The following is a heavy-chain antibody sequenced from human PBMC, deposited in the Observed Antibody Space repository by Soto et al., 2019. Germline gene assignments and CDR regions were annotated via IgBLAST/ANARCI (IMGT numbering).Heavy chain of an antibody. CDR1: GGTFSSYA. CDR2: IIPIFGTA. J-gene: IGHJ6*02. CDR3: ASGQLVPHYYYYGMDV. D-gene: IGHD6-6*01. Sequence: ASVKVSCKASGGTFSSYAISWVRQAPGQGLEWMGGIIPIFGTANYAQKFQGRVTITADESTSTAYMELSSLRSEDTAVYYCASGQLVPHYYYYGMDVWGQGPTVTVSS. V-gene: IGHV1-69*13.